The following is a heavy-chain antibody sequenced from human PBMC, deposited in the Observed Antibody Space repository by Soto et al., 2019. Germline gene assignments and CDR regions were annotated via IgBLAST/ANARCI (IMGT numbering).Heavy chain of an antibody. CDR3: ARGQQELVDDDDGFDV. J-gene: IGHJ3*01. Sequence: QVKLVQSGAEVKQPGSSVKVSCRASEGTSSSHVINWVRQAPGQGLEWMGGVIPVFGTSKFAQKFRGRVTIIADESTNTAYMELSSLRSEDTALYYCARGQQELVDDDDGFDVWGQGPLVTVSS. D-gene: IGHD6-13*01. V-gene: IGHV1-69*01. CDR1: EGTSSSHV. CDR2: VIPVFGTS.